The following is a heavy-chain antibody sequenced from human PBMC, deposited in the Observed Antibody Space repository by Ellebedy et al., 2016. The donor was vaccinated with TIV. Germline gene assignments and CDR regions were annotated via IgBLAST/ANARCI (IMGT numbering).Heavy chain of an antibody. J-gene: IGHJ5*02. CDR1: GYTFTSYY. D-gene: IGHD6-6*01. V-gene: IGHV1-46*01. Sequence: ASVKVSXXASGYTFTSYYMHWVRQPPGQGLEWMGIINPSGGSTSYAQKFQGRVTMTRDTSTSTVYMELSSLRSEDTAVYYCARQRDSSSSGVINWFDPWGQGTLVTVSS. CDR2: INPSGGST. CDR3: ARQRDSSSSGVINWFDP.